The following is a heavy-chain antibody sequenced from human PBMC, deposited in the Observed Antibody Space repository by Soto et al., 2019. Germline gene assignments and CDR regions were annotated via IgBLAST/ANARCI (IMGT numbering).Heavy chain of an antibody. CDR1: GFTFSSHA. CDR3: AKDWGYSSSSGWFDP. D-gene: IGHD6-6*01. CDR2: ISGSGGST. V-gene: IGHV3-23*01. J-gene: IGHJ5*02. Sequence: EVQLLESGGGLVQPGGSLRLSCAASGFTFSSHAMSWVRQAPGKGLEWVSAISGSGGSTYYADSVKGRFTISRDNSKNTLYLQMNSLRAEDTAVYYCAKDWGYSSSSGWFDPWGQGTLVTVSS.